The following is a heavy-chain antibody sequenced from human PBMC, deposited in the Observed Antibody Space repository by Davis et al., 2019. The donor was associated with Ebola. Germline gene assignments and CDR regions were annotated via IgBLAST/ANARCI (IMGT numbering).Heavy chain of an antibody. Sequence: LRLSCTVSGVSISRHYWSWIRQPPGKRLEWIGAIYHTGNTNYNPSLKSRVTISADTSKNQFSLNLSSVTAADTAVYYCAERGGSVWGQGTLVTVSS. J-gene: IGHJ4*02. CDR3: AERGGSV. CDR1: GVSISRHY. D-gene: IGHD3-16*01. CDR2: IYHTGNT. V-gene: IGHV4-59*11.